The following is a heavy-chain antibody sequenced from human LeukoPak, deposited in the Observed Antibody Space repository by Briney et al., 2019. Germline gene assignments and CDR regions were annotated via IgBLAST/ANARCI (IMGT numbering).Heavy chain of an antibody. Sequence: GGSLRLSCAASGFTFSSYSMNWVRQAPGKGLEWVSFISSSSSTIYYADSVKGRFTIPRDNAKNSLYLQMNGLRAEDTAVYYCARDRGGSYSAIDYWGQGTLVTVSS. CDR1: GFTFSSYS. J-gene: IGHJ4*02. CDR2: ISSSSSTI. CDR3: ARDRGGSYSAIDY. V-gene: IGHV3-48*04. D-gene: IGHD1-26*01.